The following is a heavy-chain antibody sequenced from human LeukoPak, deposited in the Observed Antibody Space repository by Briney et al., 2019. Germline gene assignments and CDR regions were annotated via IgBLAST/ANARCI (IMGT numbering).Heavy chain of an antibody. CDR1: GGSISSYY. V-gene: IGHV4-59*01. CDR2: IYYTGST. J-gene: IGHJ4*02. Sequence: SETLSLTCTVSGGSISSYYWSWIRQPPGKGLEWIGYIYYTGSTNYNPSLKSRVTISVDTSKNHFSLKLSSVTAADTAVYYCARVLGYGGNSFDCWGQGTVVTVSS. D-gene: IGHD4-23*01. CDR3: ARVLGYGGNSFDC.